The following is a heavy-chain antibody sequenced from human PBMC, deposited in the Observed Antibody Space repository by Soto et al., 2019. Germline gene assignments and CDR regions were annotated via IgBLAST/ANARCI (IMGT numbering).Heavy chain of an antibody. V-gene: IGHV3-23*01. J-gene: IGHJ4*02. D-gene: IGHD3-22*01. CDR2: ITATGDRT. Sequence: LRLSCADSGFRFSSYSMSWVRQTPGKGLEWVAAITATGDRTYYADSVTGRFTISRDNSKKTHYLQMTSLRAEDTAMYYCATMNGYFEYWGQGTQVTVSS. CDR1: GFRFSSYS. CDR3: ATMNGYFEY.